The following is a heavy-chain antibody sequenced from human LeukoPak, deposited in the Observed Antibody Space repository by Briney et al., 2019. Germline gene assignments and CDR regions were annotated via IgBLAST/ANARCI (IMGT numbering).Heavy chain of an antibody. CDR2: ISSSSSYI. Sequence: PGGSLRLSCAASGFTFSSYIMNWVRQAPGKGLEWVSSISSSSSYIYYADSVKGRFTISRDNAKNSLYLQMNSLRAEDTAVYYCARDEEYSSGWYPYWGQGTLVTVSS. CDR1: GFTFSSYI. CDR3: ARDEEYSSGWYPY. D-gene: IGHD6-19*01. J-gene: IGHJ4*02. V-gene: IGHV3-21*01.